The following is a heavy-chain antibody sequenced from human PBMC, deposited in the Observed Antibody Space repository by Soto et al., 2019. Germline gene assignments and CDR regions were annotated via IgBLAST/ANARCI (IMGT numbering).Heavy chain of an antibody. J-gene: IGHJ5*02. V-gene: IGHV4-61*01. CDR2: IYYSGST. CDR1: GGSVSSGNYY. Sequence: QVQLQESGPGLVKPSETLSLTCTVSGGSVSSGNYYWSWIRQPPGKGLEWIGYIYYSGSTNYNPSLTRRAAISVDPSTKPFSLKLGSVTAAVTAVYYCASALYCSGGSCTFDPCGQGALGTVSS. D-gene: IGHD2-15*01. CDR3: ASALYCSGGSCTFDP.